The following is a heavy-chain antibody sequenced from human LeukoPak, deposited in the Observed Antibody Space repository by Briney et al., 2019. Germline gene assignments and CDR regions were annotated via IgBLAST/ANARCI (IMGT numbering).Heavy chain of an antibody. V-gene: IGHV3-21*01. Sequence: PGGSLRLSCAASGFTFSSYSMNWVRQAPGKGLEWVSSISSSSSYIYYADSVKGRFTISRDNAKNSLYLQMNSLRAEDTAVYYCARDRIRLFDWSRNNWFDPWGQGTLVTVSS. CDR3: ARDRIRLFDWSRNNWFDP. D-gene: IGHD3-9*01. CDR2: ISSSSSYI. J-gene: IGHJ5*02. CDR1: GFTFSSYS.